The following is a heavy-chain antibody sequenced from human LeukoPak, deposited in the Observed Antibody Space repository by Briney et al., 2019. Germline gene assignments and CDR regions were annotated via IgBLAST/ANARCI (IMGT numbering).Heavy chain of an antibody. Sequence: GGSLRLSCAASGFTFSSYSMNWVRQAPGKGLEWISYISSSSSTINYADSVKGRFTISRDNAKNSLYLQMNSLGAEDTAVYYCARERSARFDCWGQGILVTVSS. CDR2: ISSSSSTI. V-gene: IGHV3-48*01. J-gene: IGHJ4*02. CDR3: ARERSARFDC. CDR1: GFTFSSYS. D-gene: IGHD3-3*01.